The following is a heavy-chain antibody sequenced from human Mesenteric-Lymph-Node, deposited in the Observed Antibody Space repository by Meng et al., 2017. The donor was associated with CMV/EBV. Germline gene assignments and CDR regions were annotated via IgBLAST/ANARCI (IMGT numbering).Heavy chain of an antibody. CDR2: INSDGSST. Sequence: GESLKISCAASGFTFSTYWMHWVRQAPGKGLVWVSRINSDGSSTSYGDSVKGRFTISRDNAENTLYLQMNSLRAEDTAVYYCARDDYYGSGRGMDVWGQGTTVTVSS. CDR3: ARDDYYGSGRGMDV. V-gene: IGHV3-74*01. J-gene: IGHJ6*02. CDR1: GFTFSTYW. D-gene: IGHD3-10*01.